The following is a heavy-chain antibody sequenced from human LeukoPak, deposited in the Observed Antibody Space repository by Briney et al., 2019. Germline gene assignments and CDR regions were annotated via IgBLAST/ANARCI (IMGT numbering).Heavy chain of an antibody. CDR2: ISAYNGNT. V-gene: IGHV1-18*01. J-gene: IGHJ3*02. CDR1: GYIFNTYG. Sequence: GASVKVSCKTSGYIFNTYGISWVRQAPGQGLEWMGWISAYNGNTNYAQKLQGRVTMTTDTSTSTAYMELRSLRSDDTAVYYCARILAGLNAFDIWGQGTMVTVSS. CDR3: ARILAGLNAFDI. D-gene: IGHD3/OR15-3a*01.